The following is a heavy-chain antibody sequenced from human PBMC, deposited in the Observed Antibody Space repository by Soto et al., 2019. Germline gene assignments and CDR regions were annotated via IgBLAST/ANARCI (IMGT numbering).Heavy chain of an antibody. J-gene: IGHJ5*02. D-gene: IGHD3-10*01. CDR3: ARVAPSGGSVPRFDP. CDR2: INAGNGNT. CDR1: GYTFTAYN. Sequence: QVQLVQSGAEVKEPGASVRVSCKAFGYTFTAYNIHWLRQAPGQGLEWMGWINAGNGNTRSSRKFQGRVIITRDTSAPTGYLEVDSLRSEDTAIYYCARVAPSGGSVPRFDPWGQGTLLTVSS. V-gene: IGHV1-3*01.